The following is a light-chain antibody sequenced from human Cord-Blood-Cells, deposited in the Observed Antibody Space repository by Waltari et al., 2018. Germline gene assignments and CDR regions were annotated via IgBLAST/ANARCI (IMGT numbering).Light chain of an antibody. Sequence: QSALTQPRPVSGSPGQSVTISCTGTSSDVGGHNYVSWYQQHPGKAPKLMIYDVSKRPSGVPDRFSGSKSGNTASLTISGLQAEDEADYYCCSYAGSYTLVFGGGTKMTVL. CDR1: SSDVGGHNY. CDR3: CSYAGSYTLV. J-gene: IGLJ2*01. V-gene: IGLV2-11*01. CDR2: DVS.